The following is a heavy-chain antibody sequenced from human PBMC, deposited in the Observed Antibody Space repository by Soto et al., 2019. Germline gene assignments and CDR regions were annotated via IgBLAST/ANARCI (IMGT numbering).Heavy chain of an antibody. V-gene: IGHV4-31*03. Sequence: SETLSLTCTVSGGSISSGGYYWSWIRQHPGKGLEWIGYIYYSGSTYYNPSLKSRVTISVDTSKNQFSLKLSSVTAADTAVYYCAREGHYGSGSYFWFDPWGQGTLVTVSS. CDR3: AREGHYGSGSYFWFDP. J-gene: IGHJ5*02. D-gene: IGHD3-10*01. CDR1: GGSISSGGYY. CDR2: IYYSGST.